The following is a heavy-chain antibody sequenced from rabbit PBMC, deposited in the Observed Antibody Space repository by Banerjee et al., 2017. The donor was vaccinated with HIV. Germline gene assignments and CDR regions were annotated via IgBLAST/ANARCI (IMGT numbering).Heavy chain of an antibody. J-gene: IGHJ4*01. V-gene: IGHV1S45*01. CDR3: ARGGDSDSGYAFNL. CDR2: IYADSGGST. CDR1: GFSFSSVHD. D-gene: IGHD1-1*01. Sequence: QVHLEESGGDLVKPEGSLTLTCTASGFSFSSVHDMCWVRQAPGKGLEWIGCIYADSGGSTYYASWARGRFTISKTSSTTVTLEMTSLTDADTATYFCARGGDSDSGYAFNLWGPGTLVTVS.